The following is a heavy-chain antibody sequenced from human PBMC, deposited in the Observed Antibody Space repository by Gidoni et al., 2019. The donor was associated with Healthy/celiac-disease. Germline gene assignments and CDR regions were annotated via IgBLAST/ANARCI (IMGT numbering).Heavy chain of an antibody. D-gene: IGHD6-13*01. Sequence: QSPSRGLEWLGRTYYRSKWYNDYAVSVKSRITINPDTSKNQFSLQLNSVTPEDTAVYYCAREAPYSSSWYGYYFDYWGQGTLVTVSS. J-gene: IGHJ4*02. CDR3: AREAPYSSSWYGYYFDY. CDR2: TYYRSKWYN. V-gene: IGHV6-1*01.